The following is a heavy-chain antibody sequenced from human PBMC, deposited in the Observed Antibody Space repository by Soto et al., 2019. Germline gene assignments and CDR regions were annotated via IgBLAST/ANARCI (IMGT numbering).Heavy chain of an antibody. CDR2: INPSGGST. CDR1: GYTSTGYY. CDR3: ARDGGGMPNTFDP. V-gene: IGHV1-46*01. Sequence: ASVKVSCKASGYTSTGYYMHWVRQAPGQGLEWMGIINPSGGSTSYAQKFQGRVTMTRDTSTSTVYMELSSLRSEDTAVYYCARDGGGMPNTFDPWGQGTLVTVSS. J-gene: IGHJ5*02. D-gene: IGHD3-16*01.